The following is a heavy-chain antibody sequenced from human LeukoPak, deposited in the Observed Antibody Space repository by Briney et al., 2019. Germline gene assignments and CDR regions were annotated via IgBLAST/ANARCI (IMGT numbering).Heavy chain of an antibody. Sequence: GGPLSLSGAASGSPFSSYWMHGVRQAPGKGLVWVSHIDNYGSTTNYAESVKGRFTISRDNAKNTLYLLMNRLRAEDTAVYYCARDLSEPFDYWGEGTLVTVSS. CDR3: ARDLSEPFDY. D-gene: IGHD2/OR15-2a*01. V-gene: IGHV3-74*01. J-gene: IGHJ4*02. CDR2: IDNYGSTT. CDR1: GSPFSSYW.